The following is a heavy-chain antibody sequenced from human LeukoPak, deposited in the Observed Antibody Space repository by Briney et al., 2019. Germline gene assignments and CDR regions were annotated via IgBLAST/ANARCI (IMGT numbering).Heavy chain of an antibody. Sequence: PSETLSLTCTVSGASIKSHYWSWIRQSPGKGLEWIGYVSNRGNTNYNPSLNRPVSISMDTSNNQVSLMVTSVTAAGTAVYYCARHHDYREPYYYLDVWGQGTTVIVSS. V-gene: IGHV4-59*08. CDR3: ARHHDYREPYYYLDV. CDR1: GASIKSHY. J-gene: IGHJ6*02. D-gene: IGHD5-12*01. CDR2: VSNRGNT.